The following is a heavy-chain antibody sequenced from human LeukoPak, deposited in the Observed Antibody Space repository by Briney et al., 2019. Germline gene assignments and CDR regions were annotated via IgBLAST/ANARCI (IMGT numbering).Heavy chain of an antibody. CDR1: GFTFSSYA. J-gene: IGHJ4*02. D-gene: IGHD2/OR15-2a*01. CDR3: AKEAGLWPERNLDY. Sequence: PGGSLRLSCAASGFTFSSYAMHWVRQAPGKGLEWVSAISGSGGVTYHADSVKGRFTISRDNSKNTLYLQMNSLRAEDTAVYYCAKEAGLWPERNLDYWGQGTLVTVSS. CDR2: ISGSGGVT. V-gene: IGHV3-23*01.